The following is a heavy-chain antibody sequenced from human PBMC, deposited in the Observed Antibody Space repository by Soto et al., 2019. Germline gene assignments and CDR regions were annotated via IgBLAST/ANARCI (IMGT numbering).Heavy chain of an antibody. J-gene: IGHJ4*02. D-gene: IGHD3-22*01. Sequence: EVQLVESGGGLVQPGRSLRLSCAASGFTFDDNAMHWVRQSPGKGLEWVSGISWNSGTIAYADSVKGRFTISRDNAKDSLYLKMNSLRAEDTARYYCASDMSVITAAGGGIDDWGQGTLVTVSS. CDR1: GFTFDDNA. V-gene: IGHV3-9*01. CDR2: ISWNSGTI. CDR3: ASDMSVITAAGGGIDD.